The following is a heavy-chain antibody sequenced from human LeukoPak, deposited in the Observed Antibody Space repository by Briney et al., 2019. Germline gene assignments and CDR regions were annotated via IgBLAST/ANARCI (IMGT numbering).Heavy chain of an antibody. J-gene: IGHJ5*02. CDR2: IYSGGST. V-gene: IGHV3-66*04. D-gene: IGHD6-13*01. CDR1: GFTFSSYE. CDR3: AKQWVAAAGWFDP. Sequence: GGSLRLSCAASGFTFSSYEMNWVRQAPGKGLESVSVIYSGGSTYYAESVRGRFTISRDNSKNTLYLQMNSLRVEDTAVYYCAKQWVAAAGWFDPWGQGTLVTVSS.